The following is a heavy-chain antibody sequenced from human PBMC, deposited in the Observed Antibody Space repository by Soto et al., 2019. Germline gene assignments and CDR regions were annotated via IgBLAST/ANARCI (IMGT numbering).Heavy chain of an antibody. V-gene: IGHV4-38-2*02. CDR3: ATGSTSWSAMYFFNY. J-gene: IGHJ4*02. CDR1: GGSIRSRYY. D-gene: IGHD2-2*01. CDR2: LYHRGST. Sequence: SETHCLTCTVSGGSIRSRYYWRWSRQPPGTGLAWIGSLYHRGSTYYSPSLKSRVTISVDTSKTQFSRQLSSVTPADTAVYYCATGSTSWSAMYFFNYGDQGTRFTV.